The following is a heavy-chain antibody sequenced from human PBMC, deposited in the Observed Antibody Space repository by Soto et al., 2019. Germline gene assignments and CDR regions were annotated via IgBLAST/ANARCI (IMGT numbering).Heavy chain of an antibody. CDR3: AKYFTYYYDSSGYLEYYYYYYGMDV. CDR2: ISGSGGST. Sequence: GGSLRLSCAASGFTFSSYAMSWVRQAPGKGLEWVSAISGSGGSTYYADSVKGRFTISRDNSKNTLYLQMNSLRAEDTAVYYCAKYFTYYYDSSGYLEYYYYYYGMDVWGQGTTVTVSS. CDR1: GFTFSSYA. D-gene: IGHD3-22*01. J-gene: IGHJ6*02. V-gene: IGHV3-23*01.